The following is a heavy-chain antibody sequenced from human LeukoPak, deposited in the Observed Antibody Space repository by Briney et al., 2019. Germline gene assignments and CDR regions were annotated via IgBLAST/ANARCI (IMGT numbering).Heavy chain of an antibody. V-gene: IGHV3-23*01. CDR2: ISGSGGST. D-gene: IGHD3-22*01. CDR1: GFTFSSYA. J-gene: IGHJ4*02. Sequence: PGGSLRLSCAASGFTFSSYAMSWVRLAPGKGLEWVSAISGSGGSTYYADSVKGRFTISRDNSKNTLYLQMNSLRAEDTAVYYCAKGNWLYYDSSGYFDYWGQGTLVTVSS. CDR3: AKGNWLYYDSSGYFDY.